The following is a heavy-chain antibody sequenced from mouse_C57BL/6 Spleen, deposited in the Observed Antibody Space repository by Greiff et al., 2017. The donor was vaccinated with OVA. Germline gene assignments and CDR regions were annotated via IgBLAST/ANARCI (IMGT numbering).Heavy chain of an antibody. J-gene: IGHJ4*01. V-gene: IGHV1-55*01. CDR1: GYTFTSYW. D-gene: IGHD2-3*01. CDR2: IYPGSGST. Sequence: QVQLKQPGAELVKPGASVKMSCKASGYTFTSYWITWVKQRPGQGLEWIGDIYPGSGSTNYNEKFKSKATLTVDTSSSTAYMQLSSLTSEDSAVYYCARYYDGYYPYAMDYWGQGTSVTVSS. CDR3: ARYYDGYYPYAMDY.